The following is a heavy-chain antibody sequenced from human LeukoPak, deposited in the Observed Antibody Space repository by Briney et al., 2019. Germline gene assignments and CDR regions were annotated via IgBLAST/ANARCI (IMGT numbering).Heavy chain of an antibody. D-gene: IGHD3-22*01. CDR2: IGGSGDST. CDR1: GFTFSSYA. Sequence: GGSLRLSCAASGFTFSSYAMSWVRQAPGKGLEWVSAIGGSGDSTYYADSVKGRFTISRDNSKNSLYLQMNSLRAEDTAVYCCATHFGDGSGYYYAYWGQGTLVTVSS. V-gene: IGHV3-23*01. J-gene: IGHJ4*02. CDR3: ATHFGDGSGYYYAY.